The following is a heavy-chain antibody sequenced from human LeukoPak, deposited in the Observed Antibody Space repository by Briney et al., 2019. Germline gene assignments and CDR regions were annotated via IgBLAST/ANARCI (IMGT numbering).Heavy chain of an antibody. CDR2: ISFDGSNK. J-gene: IGHJ6*02. CDR1: KFTFNTYS. CDR3: ARGYRGSLIRYYYSFGLDV. D-gene: IGHD3-10*01. V-gene: IGHV3-30-3*01. Sequence: PGGSLRLSCAASKFTFNTYSLHWVRQAPGKGLEWVAVISFDGSNKYYADSVKGRFTISRDNSKNTLFLQMNSLREEDTAVYYCARGYRGSLIRYYYSFGLDVWGQGTAVTVSS.